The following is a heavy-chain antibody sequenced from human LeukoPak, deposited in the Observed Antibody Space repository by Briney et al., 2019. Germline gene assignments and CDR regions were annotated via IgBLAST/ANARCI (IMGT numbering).Heavy chain of an antibody. CDR3: ARRLTTLEAFDF. V-gene: IGHV5-51*01. CDR1: GYTFTDYW. J-gene: IGHJ4*02. CDR2: IYPGDSDT. Sequence: GVSLQISCKGSGYTFTDYWIAWVRQVPGQGLEWMGVIYPGDSDTKYNPSFRGQVTISADRSISAAYLQWNSLKASDTATYFCARRLTTLEAFDFWGQGTLVTVSS. D-gene: IGHD1/OR15-1a*01.